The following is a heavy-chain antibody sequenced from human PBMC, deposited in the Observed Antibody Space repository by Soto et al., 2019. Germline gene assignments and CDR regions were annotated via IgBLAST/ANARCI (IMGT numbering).Heavy chain of an antibody. CDR3: ARGGGYDFRRQQAPPIDG. V-gene: IGHV4-59*01. CDR1: GDSISNFY. CDR2: LYYTGST. D-gene: IGHD3-3*01. J-gene: IGHJ6*02. Sequence: SETLSLTCTVSGDSISNFYWSWIRQSPGKRLEWIGYLYYTGSTNYNPSLKSRVTISVDTSKNQFTLKLSSVTAADTAVYYCARGGGYDFRRQQAPPIDGWGQGTTVTVSS.